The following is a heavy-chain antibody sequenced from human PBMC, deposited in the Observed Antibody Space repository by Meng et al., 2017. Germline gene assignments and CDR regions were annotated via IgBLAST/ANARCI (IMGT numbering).Heavy chain of an antibody. V-gene: IGHV1-18*01. CDR3: ATRGNPYLNC. J-gene: IGHJ4*02. Sequence: GHAVQSGAEVKEPGASVKVSCEASGYTLSSDGFSWVRQAPGQGLEWLGWINTYNGKTDYAQKFQGRITMTTDTFTSTAYMELRNLRSDDTAVYYCATRGNPYLNCWGQGTLVTVSS. CDR1: GYTLSSDG. CDR2: INTYNGKT.